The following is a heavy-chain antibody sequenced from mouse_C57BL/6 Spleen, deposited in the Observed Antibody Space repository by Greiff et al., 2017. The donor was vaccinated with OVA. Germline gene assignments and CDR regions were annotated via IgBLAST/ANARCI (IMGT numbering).Heavy chain of an antibody. CDR2: ISSGGSYT. Sequence: DVKLVESGGDLVKPGGSLKLSCAASGFTFSSYGMSWVRQTPDKRLEWVATISSGGSYTYYPDSVKGRFTISRDNAKNTLYLQMSSLKSEDTAMYYCASALPNYYAMDYWGQGTSVTVSS. CDR1: GFTFSSYG. V-gene: IGHV5-6*02. D-gene: IGHD2-1*01. CDR3: ASALPNYYAMDY. J-gene: IGHJ4*01.